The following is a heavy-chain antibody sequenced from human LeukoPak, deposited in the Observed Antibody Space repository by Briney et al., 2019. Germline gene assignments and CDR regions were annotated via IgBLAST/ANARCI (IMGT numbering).Heavy chain of an antibody. CDR2: IYYSGST. D-gene: IGHD6-13*01. Sequence: PSETLSLTCAVYGGSFSGYYWSWIRQPPGKGLEWIGSIYYSGSTYYNPSLKSRVTISVDTSKNQFSLKLSSVTAADTAVYYCASSDVAAAGIGAFDYWGQGTLVTVSS. V-gene: IGHV4-34*01. J-gene: IGHJ4*02. CDR3: ASSDVAAAGIGAFDY. CDR1: GGSFSGYY.